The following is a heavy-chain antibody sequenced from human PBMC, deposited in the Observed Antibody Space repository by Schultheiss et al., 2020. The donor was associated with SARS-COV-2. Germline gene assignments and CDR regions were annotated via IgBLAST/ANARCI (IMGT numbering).Heavy chain of an antibody. J-gene: IGHJ6*01. CDR1: GGSISSGGYY. CDR3: ARDCSGGSCSIYYYYGTDV. D-gene: IGHD2-15*01. V-gene: IGHV4-61*08. Sequence: SETLSLTCTVSGGSISSGGYYWSWIRQHPGKGLEWIGYIYYSGSTTYNPSPQSRVTLSMDTSQNLLSLRLRSVTAADTAVYYCARDCSGGSCSIYYYYGTDVLSQGTAITV. CDR2: IYYSGST.